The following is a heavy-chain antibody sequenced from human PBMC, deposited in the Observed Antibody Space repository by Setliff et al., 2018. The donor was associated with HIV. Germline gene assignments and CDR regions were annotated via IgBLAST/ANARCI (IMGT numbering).Heavy chain of an antibody. J-gene: IGHJ5*01. CDR3: ARGFEGYCSGASCHWLDS. CDR2: ISHSGRT. D-gene: IGHD2-15*01. Sequence: PSETLSLTCAVYGGSLTDYDWTWIRQTPAKGLEWIGEISHSGRTNYNPSLKTRLIISRDTSKNQFSLRLSSATVADTAIYYCARGFEGYCSGASCHWLDSWGQGTQVTVSS. CDR1: GGSLTDYD. V-gene: IGHV4-34*01.